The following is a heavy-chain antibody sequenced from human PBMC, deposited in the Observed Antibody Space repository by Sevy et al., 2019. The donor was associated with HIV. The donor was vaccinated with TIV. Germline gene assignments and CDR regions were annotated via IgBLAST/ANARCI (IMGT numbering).Heavy chain of an antibody. CDR2: ISGSGGSK. D-gene: IGHD6-13*01. J-gene: IGHJ5*02. Sequence: GGSLRLSCAASGFTFSSYAMSWVRQAPGKGLEWVSAISGSGGSKYYADSVKGRFTIFRDNSKNTLYLQMTSLRAEDTAVYYCAKDRRIAAAGTGKCSWFDPWGQGTLVTVSS. V-gene: IGHV3-23*01. CDR3: AKDRRIAAAGTGKCSWFDP. CDR1: GFTFSSYA.